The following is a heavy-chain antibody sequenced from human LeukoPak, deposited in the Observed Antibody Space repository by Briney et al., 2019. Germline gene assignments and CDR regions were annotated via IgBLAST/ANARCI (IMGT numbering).Heavy chain of an antibody. V-gene: IGHV4-59*08. CDR2: IYYGGST. Sequence: KPSETLSLTCTVSGGSISSYYWSWIRQPPGKGLEWIGYIYYGGSTNCNPSLKSRVTISLDTSKNQFSLKLRFVTATDTAIYYCARLHGSGGSYYYGLDVWGQGTTVSVSS. CDR3: ARLHGSGGSYYYGLDV. J-gene: IGHJ6*02. D-gene: IGHD3-16*01. CDR1: GGSISSYY.